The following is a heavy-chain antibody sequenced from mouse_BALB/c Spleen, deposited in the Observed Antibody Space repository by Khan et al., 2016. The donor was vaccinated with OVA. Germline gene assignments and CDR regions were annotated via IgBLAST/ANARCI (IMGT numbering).Heavy chain of an antibody. CDR2: ISSGGDYT. CDR3: ASHLTGSFAY. Sequence: EVQGVESGGDLVKPGGSLKLSCAASGFTFSSYSMSWVRQTPDKRLEWVATISSGGDYTYYPDNVKGRFTISRDNAKNTLYLQMSSLKSEDTATYYWASHLTGSFAYWGQGTLVTVSA. D-gene: IGHD4-1*01. V-gene: IGHV5-6*01. CDR1: GFTFSSYS. J-gene: IGHJ3*01.